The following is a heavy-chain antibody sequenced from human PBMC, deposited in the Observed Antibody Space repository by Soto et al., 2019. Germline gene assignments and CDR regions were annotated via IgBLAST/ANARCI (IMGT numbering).Heavy chain of an antibody. Sequence: GGSLRLSCAASGFTFSSYAMSWVRQAPGKGLEWVSAISGSGGSTYYADSVKGRFTISRDNSKNTLYLQMNSLRAEDTAVYYCAKDQSYYYSSGYYYGGPWFDPWGQGTLVTVSS. CDR2: ISGSGGST. CDR3: AKDQSYYYSSGYYYGGPWFDP. CDR1: GFTFSSYA. D-gene: IGHD3-22*01. V-gene: IGHV3-23*01. J-gene: IGHJ5*02.